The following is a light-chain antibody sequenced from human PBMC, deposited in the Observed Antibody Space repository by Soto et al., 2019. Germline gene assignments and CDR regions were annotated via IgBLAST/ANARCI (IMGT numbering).Light chain of an antibody. Sequence: DIQMTQSPSSLSASVGDRVTITCRASQSISRYLNWYQQKPGKAPKLLIYTTSSLQSGVPSRFSGSGSGTDFTLTISSLHPEDFAVYSCQQYGDWPGAFGGGTKV. CDR3: QQYGDWPGA. CDR2: TTS. V-gene: IGKV1-39*01. J-gene: IGKJ4*01. CDR1: QSISRY.